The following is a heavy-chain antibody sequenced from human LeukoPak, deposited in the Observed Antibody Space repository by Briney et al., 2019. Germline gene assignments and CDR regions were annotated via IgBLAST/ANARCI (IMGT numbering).Heavy chain of an antibody. D-gene: IGHD1-26*01. CDR3: ASLGRNEMDV. V-gene: IGHV3-21*01. CDR1: GFTFSSYA. J-gene: IGHJ6*02. Sequence: PGGSLRLSCAASGFTFSSYAMHWVRQAPGKGLEWVSSISSSSSYIYYADSVKGRFTISRDNAKNSLYLQMNSLRAEDTAVYYCASLGRNEMDVWGQGTTVTVSS. CDR2: ISSSSSYI.